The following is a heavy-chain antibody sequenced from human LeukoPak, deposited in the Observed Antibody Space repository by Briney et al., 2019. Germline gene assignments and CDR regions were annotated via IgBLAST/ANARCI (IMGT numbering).Heavy chain of an antibody. CDR3: AISLGYCSGGSCYDWFDP. Sequence: SETLSLTCAVYGGSFSGYYWSWIRQHPGKGLEWIGYIYYSGSTYYNPSLKSRVTISVDTSKNQFSLKLSPVTAADTAVYYCAISLGYCSGGSCYDWFDPWGQGTLVTVSS. CDR2: IYYSGST. J-gene: IGHJ5*02. D-gene: IGHD2-15*01. V-gene: IGHV4-31*11. CDR1: GGSFSGYY.